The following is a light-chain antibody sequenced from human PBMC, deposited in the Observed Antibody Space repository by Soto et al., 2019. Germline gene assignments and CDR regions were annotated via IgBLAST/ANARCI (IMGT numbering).Light chain of an antibody. V-gene: IGLV1-47*01. CDR2: RNN. CDR1: SSNIGSNY. J-gene: IGLJ2*01. Sequence: LTQPPSASGTPGQRVTISCSGSSSNIGSNYVYWYQQLPGTAPKLLIYRNNQRPSGVPDRFSGSKSGTSASLAISGRRSEDEADYYCAAWDDSLSVVVFGGGTKLTVL. CDR3: AAWDDSLSVVV.